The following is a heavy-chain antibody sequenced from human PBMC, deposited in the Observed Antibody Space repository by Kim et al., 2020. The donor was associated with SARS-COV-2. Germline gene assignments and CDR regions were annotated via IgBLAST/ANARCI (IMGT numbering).Heavy chain of an antibody. V-gene: IGHV1-24*01. Sequence: ASVKVSCKVSGYTLTELSMHWVRQAPGKGLEWMGGFDPEDGETIYAQKFQGRVTMTEHTSTDTAYMELSSLRSEDTAVYYCATRNRGRWELNSEIDYWGQGTLVTVSS. D-gene: IGHD1-26*01. CDR3: ATRNRGRWELNSEIDY. CDR1: GYTLTELS. J-gene: IGHJ4*02. CDR2: FDPEDGET.